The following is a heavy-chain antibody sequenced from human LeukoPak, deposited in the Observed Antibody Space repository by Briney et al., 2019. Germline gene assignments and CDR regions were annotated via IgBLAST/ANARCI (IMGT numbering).Heavy chain of an antibody. CDR3: AKDGFDYYDSSGYYYFNY. D-gene: IGHD3-22*01. CDR1: GFTFSRYW. J-gene: IGHJ4*02. CDR2: INSDGSST. Sequence: PGGSLRLSCAASGFTFSRYWMHWVRQAPGKGLVWVSRINSDGSSTSYADSVKGRFTISRDNSKNTLYLQMNSLRAEDTAVYYCAKDGFDYYDSSGYYYFNYWGQGTLVTVSS. V-gene: IGHV3-74*01.